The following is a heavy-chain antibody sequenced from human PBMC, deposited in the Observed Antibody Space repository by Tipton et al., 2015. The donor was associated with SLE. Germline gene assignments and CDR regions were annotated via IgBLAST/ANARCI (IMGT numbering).Heavy chain of an antibody. CDR3: ARGYDSTRGLLGWFFDY. J-gene: IGHJ4*02. CDR2: INHSGDT. D-gene: IGHD3-22*01. Sequence: TLSLTCVVYGGSFSGYYWNWIRQPPGKGLEWIGEINHSGDTNYNPSLKSRVTISLDASKNQFSLKLNSVTAADTAVYYCARGYDSTRGLLGWFFDYWGQGTLVTVSS. CDR1: GGSFSGYY. V-gene: IGHV4-34*01.